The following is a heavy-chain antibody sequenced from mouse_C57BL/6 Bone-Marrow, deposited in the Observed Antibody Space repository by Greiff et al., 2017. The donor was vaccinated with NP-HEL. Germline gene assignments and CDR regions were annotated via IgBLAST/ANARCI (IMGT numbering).Heavy chain of an antibody. CDR3: AKNNGSSIYAMDY. J-gene: IGHJ4*01. D-gene: IGHD1-1*01. CDR2: IWRGGST. V-gene: IGHV2-5*01. CDR1: GFSLTSYG. Sequence: VQLQQSGPGLVQPSQSLSITCTVSGFSLTSYGVHWVRQSPGKGLEWLGVIWRGGSTDYNAAFMSRLSITKDNSKSQVFFKMNSLQADDTAIYYCAKNNGSSIYAMDYWGQGTSVTVSS.